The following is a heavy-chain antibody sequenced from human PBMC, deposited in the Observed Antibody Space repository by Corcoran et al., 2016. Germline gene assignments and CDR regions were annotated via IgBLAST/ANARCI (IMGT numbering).Heavy chain of an antibody. J-gene: IGHJ4*02. Sequence: QVQLQESGPGLVKPSETLSLTCTVSGGSVSSGSYYWSWIRQPPGKGLEWIGYISYSGSTNYNPSLKSRVTISVDTYQNQCSLKLSSVTAADTAVDYWARGPLLNYYDSIGYYFALDYWGQGTLVTVSS. CDR2: ISYSGST. V-gene: IGHV4-61*01. CDR3: ARGPLLNYYDSIGYYFALDY. CDR1: GGSVSSGSYY. D-gene: IGHD3-22*01.